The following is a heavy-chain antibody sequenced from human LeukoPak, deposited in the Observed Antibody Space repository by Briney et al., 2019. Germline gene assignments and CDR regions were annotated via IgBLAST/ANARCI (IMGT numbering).Heavy chain of an antibody. CDR1: SGSISSYY. V-gene: IGHV4-59*01. D-gene: IGHD3-10*01. CDR2: IYYSGST. J-gene: IGHJ4*02. CDR3: ARGYYGSGSFFDY. Sequence: SETLYLTCTVSSGSISSYYWSWIRQPPGKGLEWIGYIYYSGSTNYNPSLRSRVTISVDTSKNQFSLKLSSVTAADTAVYYCARGYYGSGSFFDYWGQGTLVTVSS.